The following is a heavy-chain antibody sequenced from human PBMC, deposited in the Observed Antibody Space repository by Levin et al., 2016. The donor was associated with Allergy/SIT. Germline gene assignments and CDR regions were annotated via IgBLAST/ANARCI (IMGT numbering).Heavy chain of an antibody. V-gene: IGHV6-1*01. D-gene: IGHD2-15*01. Sequence: SETLSLTCAISGDSVSSNSAAWNWIRQSPSRGLEWLGRTYYRSKWYNDYAVSVKSRITINPDTSKNQFSLQLNSVTPEDTAVYYCAREVGGSSNHYYYYYYMDVWGKGTTVTVSS. CDR2: TYYRSKWYN. CDR3: AREVGGSSNHYYYYYYMDV. J-gene: IGHJ6*03. CDR1: GDSVSSNSAA.